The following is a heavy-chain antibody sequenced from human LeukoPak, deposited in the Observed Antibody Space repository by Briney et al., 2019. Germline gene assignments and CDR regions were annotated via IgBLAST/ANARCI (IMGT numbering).Heavy chain of an antibody. D-gene: IGHD6-13*01. CDR3: AKDFPIAAAGWGGGDYFDY. Sequence: PGGSLRLSCAASGFTFSSYAMSWVRQAPGKGLEWVSAISGSGGSTYYADSVKGRFTISRDNSKNTLYLQMNSLRAEDTAVYYCAKDFPIAAAGWGGGDYFDYWGQGTLVTVSS. V-gene: IGHV3-23*01. CDR1: GFTFSSYA. CDR2: ISGSGGST. J-gene: IGHJ4*02.